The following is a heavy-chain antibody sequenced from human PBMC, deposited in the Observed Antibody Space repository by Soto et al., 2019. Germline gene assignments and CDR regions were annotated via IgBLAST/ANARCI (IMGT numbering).Heavy chain of an antibody. Sequence: PGGSLRLSCAASGFTFDDYTMHWVRQAPGKGLEWVSLISWDGGSTYYADSVKGRFTISRDNSKNSLYLQMNSLRTEDTALYYCAKGTGYYYNGMDVWGQGTTVTVSS. CDR3: AKGTGYYYNGMDV. CDR2: ISWDGGST. V-gene: IGHV3-43*01. D-gene: IGHD3-9*01. CDR1: GFTFDDYT. J-gene: IGHJ6*02.